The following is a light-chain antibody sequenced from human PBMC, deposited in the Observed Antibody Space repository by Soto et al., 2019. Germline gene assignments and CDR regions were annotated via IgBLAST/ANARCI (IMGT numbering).Light chain of an antibody. V-gene: IGKV3-11*01. Sequence: EIVLTHSPATLSLSPGEIATLSCRASQSVSSYLAWYQQKPGQAPRLLIYDASNRATGIPARFSGSGSGTDFTLTISSLEPEDFAVYYCQQRSNWPTFGQGTKVAIK. J-gene: IGKJ1*01. CDR1: QSVSSY. CDR2: DAS. CDR3: QQRSNWPT.